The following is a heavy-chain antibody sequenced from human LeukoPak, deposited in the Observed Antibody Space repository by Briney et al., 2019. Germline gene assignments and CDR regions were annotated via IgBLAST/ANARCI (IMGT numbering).Heavy chain of an antibody. V-gene: IGHV3-73*01. D-gene: IGHD2-15*01. CDR3: ARAVDYYYYMDV. CDR1: GFTFSGSA. CDR2: IRSKANSYAT. Sequence: GGSLRLSCAASGFTFSGSAMHWVRQASGKGLEWVGRIRSKANSYATAYAASVKGRFTISRDDSKDTAYLQMNSLKTEDTAVYYCARAVDYYYYMDVWGKGTTVTVSS. J-gene: IGHJ6*03.